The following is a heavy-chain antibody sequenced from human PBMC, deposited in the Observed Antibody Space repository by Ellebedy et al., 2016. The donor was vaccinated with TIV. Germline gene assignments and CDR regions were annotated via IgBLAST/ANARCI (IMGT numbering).Heavy chain of an antibody. CDR3: ARVGKRGYYYMDV. J-gene: IGHJ6*03. D-gene: IGHD3-10*01. V-gene: IGHV3-23*01. CDR2: ISSGDYST. CDR1: GFSFSNYA. Sequence: GESLKISXAASGFSFSNYAMSWVRQAPGKGLEWVSAISSGDYSTFYADSVKGRFTISRDNSKNTLYLQMNSLRAGDTAVYYCARVGKRGYYYMDVWGKGTTVTVSS.